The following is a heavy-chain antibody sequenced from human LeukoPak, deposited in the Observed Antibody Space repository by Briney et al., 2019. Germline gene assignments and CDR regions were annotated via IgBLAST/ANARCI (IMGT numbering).Heavy chain of an antibody. Sequence: GGSLRLSCAASGFTFNNYALTWVRQTPGKGLECVSAISGDGVSPYYADSVRGRFTISRDNSKNTLYLQMNSLRAEDTAVYYCARDQATGAFPYWGQGTLVTVSS. CDR3: ARDQATGAFPY. CDR1: GFTFNNYA. CDR2: ISGDGVSP. V-gene: IGHV3-23*01. D-gene: IGHD1-26*01. J-gene: IGHJ4*02.